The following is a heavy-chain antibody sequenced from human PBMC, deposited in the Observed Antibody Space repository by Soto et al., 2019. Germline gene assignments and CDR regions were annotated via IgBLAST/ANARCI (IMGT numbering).Heavy chain of an antibody. D-gene: IGHD2-15*01. CDR3: ANMGWEVVAATIPHKYNWFDP. CDR1: GFTFSSYS. CDR2: ISGSGGST. Sequence: PGGSLRLSCAACGFTFSSYSMSWVRQAPGKGLEWVSAISGSGGSTYYADSVKGRFTISRDNSKNTLYLQMNSLRAEDTAVYYCANMGWEVVAATIPHKYNWFDPWGQGTLVTVSS. V-gene: IGHV3-23*01. J-gene: IGHJ5*02.